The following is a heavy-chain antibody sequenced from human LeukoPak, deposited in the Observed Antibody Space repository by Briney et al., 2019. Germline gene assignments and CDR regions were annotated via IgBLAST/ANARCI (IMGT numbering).Heavy chain of an antibody. D-gene: IGHD3-22*01. CDR2: IYTSGST. CDR1: GGSISSYY. V-gene: IGHV4-4*07. CDR3: AGATYYYDSSGYPVGYYYYGMDV. Sequence: SETLSLTCTVSGGSISSYYWSWIRQPAGKGLEWIGRIYTSGSTNYNPSLKSRVTMSVDTSKNQFSLKLSSVTAADTAVYYCAGATYYYDSSGYPVGYYYYGMDVWGQGTTVTVSS. J-gene: IGHJ6*02.